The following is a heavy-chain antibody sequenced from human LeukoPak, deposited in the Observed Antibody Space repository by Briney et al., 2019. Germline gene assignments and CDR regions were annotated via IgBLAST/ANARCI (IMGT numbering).Heavy chain of an antibody. CDR1: GFTFDDYV. CDR3: AKDGGGRYSGYDSTFDY. Sequence: GGPVRLSCAASGFTFDDYVMHLVRQAPGKGPEWVSLIRGDGGSTYYADPVKGRFTISRDNSTNSLYLQMNSLRTEDTALYYCAKDGGGRYSGYDSTFDYWGQGTLVTVSS. V-gene: IGHV3-43*02. D-gene: IGHD5-12*01. CDR2: IRGDGGST. J-gene: IGHJ4*02.